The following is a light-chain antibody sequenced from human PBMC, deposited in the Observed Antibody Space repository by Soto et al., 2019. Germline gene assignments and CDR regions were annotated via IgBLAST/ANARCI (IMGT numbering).Light chain of an antibody. V-gene: IGKV1-39*01. Sequence: DIQLTQSPSSLSASVGDRVTITCRASQSIRSYLNWYQQKPGKAPKLLIYAASSLQTGVSSRFSGSGSGTDFPLTISNLQPEDFATYYCQHYNGYPQTFGQGTRLEIK. CDR3: QHYNGYPQT. CDR1: QSIRSY. J-gene: IGKJ5*01. CDR2: AAS.